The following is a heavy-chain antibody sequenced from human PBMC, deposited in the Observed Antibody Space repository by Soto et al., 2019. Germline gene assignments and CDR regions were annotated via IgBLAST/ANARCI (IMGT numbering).Heavy chain of an antibody. CDR1: GGSISSSSYY. V-gene: IGHV4-39*01. Sequence: SETLSLTCTVSGGSISSSSYYWGWIRQPPGKGLEWIGSIYYSGSTYYNPSLKSRVTISVDTSKNQFSLKLSSVTAADTAVYYCARGWGYYDSSGYPYYYYGMDVWGQGTTVTVFS. CDR2: IYYSGST. CDR3: ARGWGYYDSSGYPYYYYGMDV. D-gene: IGHD3-22*01. J-gene: IGHJ6*02.